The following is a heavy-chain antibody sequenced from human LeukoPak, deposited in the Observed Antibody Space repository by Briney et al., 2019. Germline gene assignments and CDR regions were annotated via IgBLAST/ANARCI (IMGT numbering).Heavy chain of an antibody. V-gene: IGHV1-8*02. CDR2: MNPNSGNT. D-gene: IGHD3-3*01. J-gene: IGHJ6*03. Sequence: GASVKVSCKASGYTFTNYGISWLRQAPGQGLEWMGWMNPNSGNTGYAQKFQGRVTMTRNTSISTAYMELSSLRSEDTAVYYCARSLNYDFWSGYPIYYYYYYMDVWGKGTTVTVSS. CDR1: GYTFTNYG. CDR3: ARSLNYDFWSGYPIYYYYYYMDV.